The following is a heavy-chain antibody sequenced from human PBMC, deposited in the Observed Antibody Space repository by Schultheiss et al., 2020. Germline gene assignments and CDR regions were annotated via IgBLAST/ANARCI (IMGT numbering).Heavy chain of an antibody. D-gene: IGHD6-19*01. Sequence: GESLKISCAASGFTFSSYGMHWVRQAPGKGLEWVAVISYDGSNKYYADSVKGRFTISRDNSKNTLYLQMNSLRAEDTAVYYCAKGQYSSGWYQVGAYYFDYWGQGTLVTVSS. CDR3: AKGQYSSGWYQVGAYYFDY. CDR1: GFTFSSYG. CDR2: ISYDGSNK. V-gene: IGHV3-30*18. J-gene: IGHJ4*02.